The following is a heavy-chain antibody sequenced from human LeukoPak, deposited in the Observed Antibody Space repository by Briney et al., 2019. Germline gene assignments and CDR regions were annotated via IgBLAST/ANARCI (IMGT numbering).Heavy chain of an antibody. Sequence: QSGGSLRLSCADSGFTFSTYSMNWVRQAPGKGLEWVSYISSSSTTIHYADSVKGRFTISRDNAKNSLYLQMNSLRAEDTAVYYCAPWGIPGEWGPGTLVTVSS. CDR3: APWGIPGE. CDR2: ISSSSTTI. J-gene: IGHJ4*02. V-gene: IGHV3-48*04. D-gene: IGHD2-21*01. CDR1: GFTFSTYS.